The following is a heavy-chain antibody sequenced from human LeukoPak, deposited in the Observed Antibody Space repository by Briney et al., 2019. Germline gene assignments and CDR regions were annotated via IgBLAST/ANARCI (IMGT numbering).Heavy chain of an antibody. CDR2: FSGSGGNT. CDR1: GFTFSSYA. Sequence: PGGSLRLSCAASGFTFSSYAMYWVRQAPGKGLEWVSTFSGSGGNTYYTDSVKGRFTISRDNSKNTPYLQMIRLSPEDTAVYYCAKATSRTPDYWGQGTLVTVSS. CDR3: AKATSRTPDY. V-gene: IGHV3-23*01. D-gene: IGHD1-14*01. J-gene: IGHJ4*02.